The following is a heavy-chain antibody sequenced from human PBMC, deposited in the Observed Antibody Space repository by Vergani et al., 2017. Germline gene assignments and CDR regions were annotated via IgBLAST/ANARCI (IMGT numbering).Heavy chain of an antibody. CDR3: AGGTKDIVGVPAARCVPGWFDP. D-gene: IGHD2-2*01. CDR2: INHSGST. Sequence: QVQLQQWGAGLLKPSETLSLTCAVYGGSFSGYYWSWIRQPPGKGLEWIGEINHSGSTNYNPSLKSRVTISVDTSKNQFSLKLSSVTAADTAVYYCAGGTKDIVGVPAARCVPGWFDPWGQGTLVTVSS. CDR1: GGSFSGYY. J-gene: IGHJ5*02. V-gene: IGHV4-34*01.